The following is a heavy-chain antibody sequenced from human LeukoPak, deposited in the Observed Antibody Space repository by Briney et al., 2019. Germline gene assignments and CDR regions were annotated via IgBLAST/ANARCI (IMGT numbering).Heavy chain of an antibody. Sequence: GGSLRLSCVVSGFTFSSYGMHWVRQAPGKGLEWVAVISYDGSNKYYADSVKGRFTISRDNSKNTLYLQMNSLRAEDTAVYYCAKAGIVVVTAIPGIDYWGQGTLVTVSS. CDR2: ISYDGSNK. CDR3: AKAGIVVVTAIPGIDY. CDR1: GFTFSSYG. V-gene: IGHV3-30*18. J-gene: IGHJ4*02. D-gene: IGHD2-21*02.